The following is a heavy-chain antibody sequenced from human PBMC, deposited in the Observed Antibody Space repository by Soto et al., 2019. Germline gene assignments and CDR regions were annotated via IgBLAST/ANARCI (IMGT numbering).Heavy chain of an antibody. Sequence: QVQLQESGPGLVKPSETLSLTCTVSGGSISSYYWSWIRQPPGKGLEWIGYIYYSGSTNYNPSLKSRVTISVDTSKNQFSLKLSSVTAADTAVYYCARRIVVPAAMLFVDWFDPWGQGTLVTVSS. J-gene: IGHJ5*02. CDR3: ARRIVVPAAMLFVDWFDP. CDR2: IYYSGST. CDR1: GGSISSYY. D-gene: IGHD2-2*01. V-gene: IGHV4-59*08.